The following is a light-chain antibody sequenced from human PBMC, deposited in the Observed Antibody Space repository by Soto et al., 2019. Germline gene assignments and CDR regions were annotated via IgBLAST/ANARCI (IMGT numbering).Light chain of an antibody. V-gene: IGLV2-14*01. J-gene: IGLJ2*01. Sequence: QSVLTQPASVSGSRGQSITISCTGTSSDVGGYNYVPWYQQHPDKAPKLMIYEVSNRPSGVSSRFSGSKSGNTASLTISGLQAEDEADYYCSSYTSSNTVLFGGGTKLTVL. CDR2: EVS. CDR3: SSYTSSNTVL. CDR1: SSDVGGYNY.